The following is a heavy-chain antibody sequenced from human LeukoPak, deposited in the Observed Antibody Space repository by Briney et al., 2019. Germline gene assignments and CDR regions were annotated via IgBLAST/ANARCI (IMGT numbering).Heavy chain of an antibody. D-gene: IGHD1-26*01. CDR1: GESFSGYY. CDR3: ARGPVGATTITYYFDY. CDR2: INHSGST. Sequence: SETLSLTCAVYGESFSGYYWSWIRQPPGKGLEWIGEINHSGSTNYNPSLKSRVTISVDTSKDQFSLKLSSVTAADTAVYYCARGPVGATTITYYFDYWGQGTLVTVSS. J-gene: IGHJ4*02. V-gene: IGHV4-34*01.